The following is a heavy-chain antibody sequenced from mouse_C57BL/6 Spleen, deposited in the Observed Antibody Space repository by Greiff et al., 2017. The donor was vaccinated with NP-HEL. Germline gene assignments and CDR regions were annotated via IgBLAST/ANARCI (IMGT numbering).Heavy chain of an antibody. Sequence: QVHVKQSGAELVKPGASVKISCKASGYAFSSYWMNWVKQRPGKGLEWIGQIYPGDGDTNYKGTFKGKATLTADKSSSTAYMQLSSLTSKDSAVYFCARSGAGTLFDYWGQGTTLTVSS. J-gene: IGHJ2*01. CDR2: IYPGDGDT. V-gene: IGHV1-80*01. CDR3: ARSGAGTLFDY. D-gene: IGHD4-1*01. CDR1: GYAFSSYW.